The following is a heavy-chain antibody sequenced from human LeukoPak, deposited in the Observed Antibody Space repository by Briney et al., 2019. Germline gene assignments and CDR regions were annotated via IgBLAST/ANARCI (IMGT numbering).Heavy chain of an antibody. Sequence: GGSLRPSCVASGFTFSSYWMHWVRQAPGRGLVWLSRINPDGSTTTYADSVRGRFIISRDNAKNTLYLHMYSLGAEDTAVYYCARVKVGVWGVFDTWGQGTMVTVSA. V-gene: IGHV3-74*03. CDR1: GFTFSSYW. CDR3: ARVKVGVWGVFDT. CDR2: INPDGSTT. J-gene: IGHJ3*02. D-gene: IGHD1-26*01.